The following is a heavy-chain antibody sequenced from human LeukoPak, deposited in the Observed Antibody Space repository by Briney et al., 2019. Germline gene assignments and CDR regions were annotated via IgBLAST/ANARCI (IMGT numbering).Heavy chain of an antibody. CDR1: GGSISNYY. CDR2: MYYSGTT. CDR3: ATWLWEEGFENFDY. J-gene: IGHJ4*02. V-gene: IGHV4-59*01. D-gene: IGHD1-26*01. Sequence: SETLSLTCTVSGGSISNYYWTWIRQSPGKGLEWIGYMYYSGTTNYNPSLRSRVAMSVDTSKSQVSLRLSSVTAADTAVYYCATWLWEEGFENFDYWGQGTLVTVSS.